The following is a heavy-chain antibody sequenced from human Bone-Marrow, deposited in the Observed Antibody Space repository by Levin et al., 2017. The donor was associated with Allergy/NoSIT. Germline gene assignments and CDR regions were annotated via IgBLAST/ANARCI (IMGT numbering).Heavy chain of an antibody. J-gene: IGHJ4*02. CDR1: GFTVCSND. CDR3: ARGLDDQQATTLAC. Sequence: GESLKISCTASGFTVCSNDMSWVRQAPGKGLEWVSVIYADGVTKYADSVKGRFIISRDNFKSTLYLQMSSLRAEDTAVYYCARGLDDQQATTLACWGQGTLVTVSS. D-gene: IGHD2-2*01. CDR2: IYADGVT. V-gene: IGHV3-53*01.